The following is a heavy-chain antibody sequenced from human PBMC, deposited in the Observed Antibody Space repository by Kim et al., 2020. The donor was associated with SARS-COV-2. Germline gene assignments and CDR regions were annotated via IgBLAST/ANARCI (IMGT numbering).Heavy chain of an antibody. CDR2: IWYDGSNK. CDR1: GFTFSSYA. Sequence: GGSLRLSCAASGFTFSSYAMHWVRQAPGKGLEWVAVIWYDGSNKYYADSVKGRFTISRDNSKNTLYLQMNSLRAEDTAVYYCAKGIAANWGQGTLVTVSS. CDR3: AKGIAAN. D-gene: IGHD6-13*01. J-gene: IGHJ4*02. V-gene: IGHV3-33*06.